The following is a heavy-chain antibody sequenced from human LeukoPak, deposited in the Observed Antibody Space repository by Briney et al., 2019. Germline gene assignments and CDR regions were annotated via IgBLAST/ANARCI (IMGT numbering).Heavy chain of an antibody. Sequence: GGSLRLSCAASGFTFSSYSMNWVRQAPGKGLEWVSYISSSSSTIYYADSVKGRFTISRDNAKNSLYLQMNSLRAEDTAVYYCARSYSSSWYRGGPFDYWGQGTLVTVSS. CDR3: ARSYSSSWYRGGPFDY. J-gene: IGHJ4*02. V-gene: IGHV3-48*01. CDR1: GFTFSSYS. CDR2: ISSSSSTI. D-gene: IGHD6-13*01.